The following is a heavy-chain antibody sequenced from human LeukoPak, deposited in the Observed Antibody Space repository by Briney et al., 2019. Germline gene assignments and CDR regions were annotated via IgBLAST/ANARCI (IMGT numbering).Heavy chain of an antibody. J-gene: IGHJ3*02. CDR3: AREVPAALSDAFDI. D-gene: IGHD2-2*01. V-gene: IGHV3-30*04. Sequence: PGGSLRLSCAASGFTFSSYAMHWVRQAPGKGLEWVAVISFDGSNKYYADSVKGRFSISRDSSKNTLYLQMNSLRAEDTAVYYCAREVPAALSDAFDIWGQGTMVTVSS. CDR1: GFTFSSYA. CDR2: ISFDGSNK.